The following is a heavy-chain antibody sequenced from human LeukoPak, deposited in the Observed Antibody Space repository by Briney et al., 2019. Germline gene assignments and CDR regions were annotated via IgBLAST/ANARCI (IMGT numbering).Heavy chain of an antibody. V-gene: IGHV1-69*06. CDR2: IIPFFGTA. D-gene: IGHD3-22*01. Sequence: GASVKVSCKASGYTFTSYDINLVRQAPGQGLEWMGGIIPFFGTANYAQKFQGRVTITADKSTTTVYMELSSLRPEDTAVYYCARSKASYDSGDYYHGLDYWGQGTLVTVSS. CDR3: ARSKASYDSGDYYHGLDY. J-gene: IGHJ4*02. CDR1: GYTFTSYD.